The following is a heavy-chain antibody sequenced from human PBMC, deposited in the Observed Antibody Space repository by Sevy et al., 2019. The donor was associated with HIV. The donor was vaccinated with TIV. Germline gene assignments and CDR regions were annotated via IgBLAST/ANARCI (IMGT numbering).Heavy chain of an antibody. V-gene: IGHV3-23*01. CDR2: ISGSGGTT. Sequence: GGSLRLSCAASGLTFSSYAMNWVRQAPGKGLEWVSPISGSGGTTYYADSVKGRFAISRDNSKNTLYLQMSSLRAEDTAVYYCAKDIGMATIRYDGFDIWGQGTMVTVSS. J-gene: IGHJ3*02. D-gene: IGHD5-12*01. CDR3: AKDIGMATIRYDGFDI. CDR1: GLTFSSYA.